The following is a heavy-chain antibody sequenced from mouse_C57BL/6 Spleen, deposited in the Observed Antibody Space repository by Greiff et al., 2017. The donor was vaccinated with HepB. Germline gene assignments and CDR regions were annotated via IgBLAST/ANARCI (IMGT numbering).Heavy chain of an antibody. D-gene: IGHD1-1*01. J-gene: IGHJ4*01. CDR3: AREGLDYYGSRGAMDY. Sequence: QVQLQQPGAELVKPGASVKLSCKASGYTFTSYWMQWVKQRPGQGLEWIGEIDPSDSYTNYNQKFKGKATLTVDTSSSTAYMQLSSLTSEDSAVYYCAREGLDYYGSRGAMDYWGQGTSVTVSS. CDR2: IDPSDSYT. CDR1: GYTFTSYW. V-gene: IGHV1-50*01.